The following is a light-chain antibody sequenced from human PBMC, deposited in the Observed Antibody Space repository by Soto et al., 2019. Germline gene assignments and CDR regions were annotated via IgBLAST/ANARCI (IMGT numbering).Light chain of an antibody. Sequence: IWVTQSPSTLSASPGERVTLTCRTSHSVNSYLAWYQQKAGQAPRLILCGASSRAAVPPGSCSGGSVATFFTPTSSLLHEDFAPYYCWQYYDWRLTFGQGTKVDI. V-gene: IGKV3-15*01. CDR1: HSVNSY. J-gene: IGKJ1*01. CDR2: GAS. CDR3: WQYYDWRLT.